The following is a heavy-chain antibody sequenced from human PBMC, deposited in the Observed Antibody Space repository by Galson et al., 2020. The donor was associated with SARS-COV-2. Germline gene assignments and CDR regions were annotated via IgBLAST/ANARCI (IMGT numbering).Heavy chain of an antibody. D-gene: IGHD5-18*01. Sequence: ASVKVSCKASGYTFTGYYMHWVRQAPGQGLEWMGWINPNSGGTNYAQKFQGRVTMTRDTSISIAYMELSRLRSDDTAVYYCARDGTAMVTNGFDMWGQGTMVTVSS. J-gene: IGHJ3*02. CDR1: GYTFTGYY. CDR3: ARDGTAMVTNGFDM. V-gene: IGHV1-2*02. CDR2: INPNSGGT.